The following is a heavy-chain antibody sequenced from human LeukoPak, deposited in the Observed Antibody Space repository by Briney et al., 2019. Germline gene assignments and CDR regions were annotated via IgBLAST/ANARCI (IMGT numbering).Heavy chain of an antibody. Sequence: GGSLRLSCAASGFTFSIYAMSWVRQAPGKGLEWVSAISGSGGSTYYADSVKGRFTISRDNAKDSLYLQMNSLRAEDTAVYYCARDEVGTIDYWGQGTLVTVSS. V-gene: IGHV3-23*01. D-gene: IGHD1-26*01. J-gene: IGHJ4*02. CDR2: ISGSGGST. CDR1: GFTFSIYA. CDR3: ARDEVGTIDY.